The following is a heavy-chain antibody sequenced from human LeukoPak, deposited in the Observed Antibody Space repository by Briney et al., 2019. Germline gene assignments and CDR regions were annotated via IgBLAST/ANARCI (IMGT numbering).Heavy chain of an antibody. V-gene: IGHV4-4*02. CDR1: PDSTTSNF. Sequence: PSETLSLTCTVSPDSTTSNFWSWVRQPPGKGLEWIGEIHRSGSTNYNLSLQSRVTISIDRSKNQIALELSSVTAADTAVYYCAREIVGGFNPGAYWGQGTLVTVSS. J-gene: IGHJ4*02. CDR3: AREIVGGFNPGAY. CDR2: IHRSGST. D-gene: IGHD1-14*01.